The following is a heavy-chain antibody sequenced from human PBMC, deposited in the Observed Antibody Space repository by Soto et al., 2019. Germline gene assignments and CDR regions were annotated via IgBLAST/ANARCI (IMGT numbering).Heavy chain of an antibody. V-gene: IGHV1-8*01. J-gene: IGHJ4*02. CDR1: GYTFTSYD. D-gene: IGHD6-6*01. CDR3: ARGIYAEYSSSPNFDY. CDR2: MNPNSGNT. Sequence: ASVKVSCKASGYTFTSYDINWVRQATGQGLEWMGWMNPNSGNTGYAQKFQGRVTMTRNTSISTAYMELSSLRSEDTAVYYCARGIYAEYSSSPNFDYWGQGTLVTSPQ.